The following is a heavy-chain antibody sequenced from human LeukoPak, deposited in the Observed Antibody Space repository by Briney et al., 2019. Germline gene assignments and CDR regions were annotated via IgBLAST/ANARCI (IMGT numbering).Heavy chain of an antibody. J-gene: IGHJ4*02. Sequence: GGSLRLSCAASGFTFSSYAMSWVRQAPGKGLEWVSAISGSGGSTYYADSVKGRFTISRDNSKNTLYLQMNSLRAEDTAVYYCAKDSGQLVLTMVDYWGQGTLVTVSS. V-gene: IGHV3-23*01. CDR1: GFTFSSYA. CDR3: AKDSGQLVLTMVDY. D-gene: IGHD6-13*01. CDR2: ISGSGGST.